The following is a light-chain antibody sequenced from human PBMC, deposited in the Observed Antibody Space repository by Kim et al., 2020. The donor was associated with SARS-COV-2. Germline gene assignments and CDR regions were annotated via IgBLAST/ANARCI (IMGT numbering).Light chain of an antibody. CDR3: QQYISSPFN. CDR1: QSVTSNS. CDR2: DAS. Sequence: LSPGERATLSCRASQSVTSNSLAWYQQKPGQAPRLLIYDASSRATGIPDRFSGSGTGTDFTLIISRLEPEDFAVYYCQQYISSPFNFGPGTKLEI. J-gene: IGKJ2*01. V-gene: IGKV3-20*01.